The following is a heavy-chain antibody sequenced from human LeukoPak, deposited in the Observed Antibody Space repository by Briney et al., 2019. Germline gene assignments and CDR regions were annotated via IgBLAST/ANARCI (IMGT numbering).Heavy chain of an antibody. CDR3: ARDRYTVTTRGGAFDI. V-gene: IGHV3-21*01. CDR2: ISSSSSYI. D-gene: IGHD4-17*01. J-gene: IGHJ3*02. Sequence: GGSLRLSCAASGFTFSSYSMNWVRQAPGKGLEWVSSISSSSSYIYYADSVKGRFTISRDNAKNSLYLQMNSLRAEDTAVYYCARDRYTVTTRGGAFDIGGKGKMVTVSS. CDR1: GFTFSSYS.